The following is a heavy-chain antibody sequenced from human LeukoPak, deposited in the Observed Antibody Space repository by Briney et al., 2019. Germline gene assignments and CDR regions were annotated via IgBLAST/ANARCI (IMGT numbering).Heavy chain of an antibody. CDR2: INPSGGST. CDR3: ARDGPRIAALGEDFDY. J-gene: IGHJ4*02. Sequence: ASVKVSCKASGYTFTSYYMHWVRQAPGQGLEWMGIINPSGGSTSYAQKFQGRVTMTRDTSTSTVYMELSSLRSEDTTVYYCARDGPRIAALGEDFDYWGQGTLVTVSS. V-gene: IGHV1-46*01. CDR1: GYTFTSYY. D-gene: IGHD6-6*01.